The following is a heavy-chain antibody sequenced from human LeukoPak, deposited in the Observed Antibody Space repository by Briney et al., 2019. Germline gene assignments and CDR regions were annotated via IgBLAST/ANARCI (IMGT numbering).Heavy chain of an antibody. CDR3: ARRAPGFSSGWLDY. Sequence: GGSLRLSCAASGFTFSSYAINWVRQAPGKGLEWVSSISSSSSYIYYANSVKGRFIVSRDNSKNTLYLQMGSLRAEDLAVYYCARRAPGFSSGWLDYWGQGTLVTVSS. D-gene: IGHD6-19*01. J-gene: IGHJ4*02. CDR2: ISSSSSYI. V-gene: IGHV3-21*01. CDR1: GFTFSSYA.